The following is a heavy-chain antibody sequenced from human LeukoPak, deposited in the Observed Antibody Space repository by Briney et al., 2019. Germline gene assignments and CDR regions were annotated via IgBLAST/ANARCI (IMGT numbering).Heavy chain of an antibody. D-gene: IGHD1-1*01. CDR2: ISYDGNNK. CDR3: ARGGWDAAHRNWGMDV. V-gene: IGHV3-30-3*01. CDR1: GFTFSSYA. J-gene: IGHJ6*02. Sequence: PGGSLRLSCAASGFTFSSYAMHWVRQAPGKGLEWVAVISYDGNNKYYADSVKGRFTISRDNSKNTLYLQMNSLRAEDTAVYYCARGGWDAAHRNWGMDVWGQGTTVTVSS.